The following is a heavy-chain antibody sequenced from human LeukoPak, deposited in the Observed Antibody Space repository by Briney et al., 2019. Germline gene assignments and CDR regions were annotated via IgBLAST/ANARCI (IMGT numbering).Heavy chain of an antibody. CDR3: ASRGHCSGGSCADS. V-gene: IGHV3-23*01. J-gene: IGHJ4*02. CDR2: ISGSGGST. Sequence: GGSLSLSCAASGFTFSSYAMSWVRQAPGKGLEWVSAISGSGGSTYYADSVKGRFTISSDNSKNTLYLQMNSLRAEDTAVYYCASRGHCSGGSCADSWGQGTLVTVSS. CDR1: GFTFSSYA. D-gene: IGHD2-15*01.